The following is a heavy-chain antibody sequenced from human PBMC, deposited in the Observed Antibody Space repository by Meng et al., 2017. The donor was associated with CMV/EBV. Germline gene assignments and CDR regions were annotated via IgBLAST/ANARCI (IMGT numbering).Heavy chain of an antibody. CDR1: GGSFSGYY. Sequence: SETLSLTCAVYGGSFSGYYWSWIRQPPGKGLEWIGEINHSGSTNYNPSLKSRVTISVDTSKNQFSLKLSSVTAADTAMYYCARGRSRRVGSSSRGSYFDYWGQGTLVTVSS. J-gene: IGHJ4*02. CDR2: INHSGST. D-gene: IGHD6-6*01. V-gene: IGHV4-34*01. CDR3: ARGRSRRVGSSSRGSYFDY.